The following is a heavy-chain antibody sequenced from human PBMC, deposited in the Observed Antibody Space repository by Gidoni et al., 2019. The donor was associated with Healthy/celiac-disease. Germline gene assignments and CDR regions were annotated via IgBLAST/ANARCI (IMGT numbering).Heavy chain of an antibody. Sequence: QVQLQESGPGLVKHSETLSLTCTVSGGSISSYYWSWIRQPPGKGLEWIVYIYYSGSTNYNPSLKSRVTISVDTSKNQFSLKLSSVTAADTAVYYCARLIWDYFDYWGQGTLVTVSS. V-gene: IGHV4-59*08. CDR1: GGSISSYY. J-gene: IGHJ4*02. CDR3: ARLIWDYFDY. D-gene: IGHD3-16*01. CDR2: IYYSGST.